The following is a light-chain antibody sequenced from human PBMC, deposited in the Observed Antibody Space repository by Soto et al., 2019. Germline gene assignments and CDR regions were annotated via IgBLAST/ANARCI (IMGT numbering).Light chain of an antibody. V-gene: IGKV3-20*01. Sequence: EIELTQSPGTLSLSPGERATLSCRASQSVSSTYLAWYQQKPGQAPRLLIHGASTRATGIPDRFSGSGSGTDFTLIISRLEPEDLAVYYCQLYGDSPRYTFGQGTKLEIK. CDR2: GAS. J-gene: IGKJ2*01. CDR3: QLYGDSPRYT. CDR1: QSVSSTY.